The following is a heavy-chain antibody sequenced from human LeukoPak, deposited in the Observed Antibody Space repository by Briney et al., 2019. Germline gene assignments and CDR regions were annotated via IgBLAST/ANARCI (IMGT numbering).Heavy chain of an antibody. D-gene: IGHD3-22*01. CDR1: GYTFTGYY. V-gene: IGHV1-2*02. CDR3: ARESIYYYYDKGGMVGGMDV. Sequence: GASVKVSCKASGYTFTGYYMHWVRQAPGQGLEWMGWINPNSGGTNYAQKFQGRVTMTRDTSISTAYMELSRLRSADTAVYYCARESIYYYYDKGGMVGGMDVWGQGTTVTVSS. CDR2: INPNSGGT. J-gene: IGHJ6*02.